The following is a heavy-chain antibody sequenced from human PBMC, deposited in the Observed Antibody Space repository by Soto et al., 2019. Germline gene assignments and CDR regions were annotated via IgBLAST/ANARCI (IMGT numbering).Heavy chain of an antibody. CDR1: GFTFSTFA. Sequence: GGSLRLSCAASGFTFSTFAMSWVRQAPGKGLEWVSGILGRGDTYYKESVRGRFTVSRDNSKNTLYLQMNSLRSEDTSVYYCAKEGGLSGSYYISSSYYFDYWGQGTLVTVSS. D-gene: IGHD1-26*01. CDR2: ILGRGDT. V-gene: IGHV3-23*01. J-gene: IGHJ4*02. CDR3: AKEGGLSGSYYISSSYYFDY.